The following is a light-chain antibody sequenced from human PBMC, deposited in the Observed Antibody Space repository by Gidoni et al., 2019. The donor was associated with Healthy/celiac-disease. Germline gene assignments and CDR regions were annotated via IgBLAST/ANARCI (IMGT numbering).Light chain of an antibody. Sequence: SYELTQPPSVSVSPGQTARITCSGDALPKQYAYWYQQKPGQAPVLVIYKDSERPSWIPERFSGSSSGTTVTLTISGVQAEDEADYYCQSADSSGTYRTRFGTGTKVTVL. CDR3: QSADSSGTYRTR. CDR2: KDS. V-gene: IGLV3-25*02. CDR1: ALPKQY. J-gene: IGLJ1*01.